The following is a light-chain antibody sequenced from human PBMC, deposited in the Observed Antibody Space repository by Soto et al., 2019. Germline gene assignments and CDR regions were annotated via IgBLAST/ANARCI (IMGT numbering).Light chain of an antibody. CDR3: QQYNNWWT. CDR1: QSVSSN. CDR2: GAS. V-gene: IGKV3-15*01. J-gene: IGKJ1*01. Sequence: EIVMTQSPATLSVSPGERATLSCRASQSVSSNLAWYQQKPGQAPRLPIYGASTRATGIPARFSGSGSGTEFTLTISSLQSEDFAVYYCQQYNNWWTFGQGTKVVIK.